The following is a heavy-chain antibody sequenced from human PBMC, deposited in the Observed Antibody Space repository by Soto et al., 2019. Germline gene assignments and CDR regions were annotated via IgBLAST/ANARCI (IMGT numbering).Heavy chain of an antibody. V-gene: IGHV3-7*05. J-gene: IGHJ4*02. CDR2: IKRDGSAE. D-gene: IGHD6-6*01. Sequence: GGSLRLSCAASGVSFSSYWMTWVRQAPGKGLEWVANIKRDGSAESYLDSVRGRFTISRDNAKNSLYLQMNSLRVEDTALYYCARDSARGDCWGQRALVPVSS. CDR1: GVSFSSYW. CDR3: ARDSARGDC.